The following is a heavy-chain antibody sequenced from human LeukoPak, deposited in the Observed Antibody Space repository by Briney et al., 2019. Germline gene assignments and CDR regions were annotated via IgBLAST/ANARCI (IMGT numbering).Heavy chain of an antibody. CDR1: GFTFSSYW. V-gene: IGHV3-74*01. CDR2: INGDGSGT. CDR3: ARLSSWVFEI. D-gene: IGHD3-16*01. Sequence: GGSLRLSCAVSGFTFSSYWMHWVRQAPGKGLVWVSRINGDGSGTSYADSVKGRFTISRDNAKNTLYLQMNSLRAEDTAVYFCARLSSWVFEIWGQGTMVTVSS. J-gene: IGHJ3*02.